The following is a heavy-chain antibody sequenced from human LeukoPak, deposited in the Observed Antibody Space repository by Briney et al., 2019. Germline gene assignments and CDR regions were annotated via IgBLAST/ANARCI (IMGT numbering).Heavy chain of an antibody. J-gene: IGHJ4*02. CDR1: GFTFSSYA. D-gene: IGHD4-17*01. CDR3: ARHDYGDYFHFFADY. Sequence: PGGSLRLSCAASGFTFSSYAMSWVRQAPGKGLEWVSAISGSGGSTYYADSVKGRFTISRDNSKNTLYLQMNSLRAEDTAVYYCARHDYGDYFHFFADYWGQGTLVTVSS. CDR2: ISGSGGST. V-gene: IGHV3-23*01.